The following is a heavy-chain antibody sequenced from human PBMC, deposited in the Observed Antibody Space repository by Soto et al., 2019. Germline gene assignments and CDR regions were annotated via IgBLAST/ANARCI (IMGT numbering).Heavy chain of an antibody. J-gene: IGHJ6*02. CDR2: ISHSGDT. Sequence: QLQESGPGLVKPSETLSLTCAVSGYVITNGYHWGWIRQPPGKELEWIGTISHSGDTYYNPSLKSRVTISIDTAKNDLSLILSSVTAADTATYYCTRIYCTTTSCFINGMDVWGQGTTVIVSS. D-gene: IGHD2-2*01. CDR3: TRIYCTTTSCFINGMDV. CDR1: GYVITNGYH. V-gene: IGHV4-38-2*01.